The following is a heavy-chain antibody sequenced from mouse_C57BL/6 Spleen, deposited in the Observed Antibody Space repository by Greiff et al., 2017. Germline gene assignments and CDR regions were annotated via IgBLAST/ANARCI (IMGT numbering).Heavy chain of an antibody. CDR1: GYTFTNYW. D-gene: IGHD3-2*02. J-gene: IGHJ2*01. Sequence: QVHVKQSGAELVRPGTSVKMSCKASGYTFTNYWIGWAKQRPGHGLEWIGDIYPGGGYTNYNEKFKGKATLTADKSSSTAYMQFSSLTSEDSALYYCARWGTAQDPHFDYWGQGTTLTVSS. CDR2: IYPGGGYT. CDR3: ARWGTAQDPHFDY. V-gene: IGHV1-63*01.